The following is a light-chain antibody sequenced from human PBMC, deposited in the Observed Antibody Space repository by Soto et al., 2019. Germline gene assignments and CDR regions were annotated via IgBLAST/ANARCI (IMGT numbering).Light chain of an antibody. V-gene: IGKV3-20*01. J-gene: IGKJ1*01. CDR1: QSVSSSY. Sequence: ESVLTQSPGTLSLSPGEKDTLSCRASQSVSSSYLAWYQQKPGQAPRLLIYGASSRATGIPDRFSGSGSGTDFTLTVSRLEPEDFAVYYCQQFGSSSWTFGQGDQGGYQ. CDR3: QQFGSSSWT. CDR2: GAS.